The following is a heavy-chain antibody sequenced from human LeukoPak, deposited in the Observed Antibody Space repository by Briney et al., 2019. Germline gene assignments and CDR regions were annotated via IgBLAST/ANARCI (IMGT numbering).Heavy chain of an antibody. J-gene: IGHJ3*02. D-gene: IGHD3-10*01. CDR3: AKDFRVAEELWFGELWNAFDI. Sequence: GGSLRLSCAASGFTFSGYGMHWVRQAPDKGLEWVALIPSDGSNRIYADSVKGRFSISRDNSKNTLYLQVNSLRIEDTAVYYCAKDFRVAEELWFGELWNAFDIWGQGIRVAVSS. CDR2: IPSDGSNR. CDR1: GFTFSGYG. V-gene: IGHV3-30*18.